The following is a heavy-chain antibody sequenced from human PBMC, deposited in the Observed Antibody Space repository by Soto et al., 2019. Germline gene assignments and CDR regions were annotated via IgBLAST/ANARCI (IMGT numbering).Heavy chain of an antibody. CDR3: AKLRYFDWSAYNWFEY. Sequence: GGSLKLSCAASGFTFSSYAMTWVRQAPGKGLEWVSGISGSGATTSYADSVKGRFTVSRDNSKNTLYLQMNSLRVEDTAVYHCAKLRYFDWSAYNWFEYWGQGTPVTVSS. D-gene: IGHD3-9*01. J-gene: IGHJ5*01. CDR1: GFTFSSYA. V-gene: IGHV3-23*01. CDR2: ISGSGATT.